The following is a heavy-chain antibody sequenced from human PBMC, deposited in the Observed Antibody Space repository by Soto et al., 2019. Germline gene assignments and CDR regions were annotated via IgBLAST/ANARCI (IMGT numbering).Heavy chain of an antibody. J-gene: IGHJ6*02. CDR1: GLIFNNYW. V-gene: IGHV3-7*03. Sequence: GGSLRLSCAAAGLIFNNYWMTWVRQAPGKGLEWVADINKDGSDKNYVDSVKGRFSISRDNAKNSLYLQMNSLRVEDTAMYYCTRWNYAMDVWGQGTTVTVSS. CDR3: TRWNYAMDV. CDR2: INKDGSDK.